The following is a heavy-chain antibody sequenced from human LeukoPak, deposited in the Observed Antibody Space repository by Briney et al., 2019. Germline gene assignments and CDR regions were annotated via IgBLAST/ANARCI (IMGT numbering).Heavy chain of an antibody. CDR1: GFTFSNYA. D-gene: IGHD3-10*01. CDR3: ARDDKLVRGVIVDP. V-gene: IGHV3-23*01. Sequence: GGSLSLSCAASGFTFSNYAVSWVRQAPVRGLEWVAAIGGSGVSTYYADSVKGRFTISRDNSKNTLYLQMSSLRAEDTAVYYCARDDKLVRGVIVDPWGQGTLVTVSS. J-gene: IGHJ5*02. CDR2: IGGSGVST.